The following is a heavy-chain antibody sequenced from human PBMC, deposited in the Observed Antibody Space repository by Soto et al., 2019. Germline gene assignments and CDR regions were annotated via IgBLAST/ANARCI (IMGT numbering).Heavy chain of an antibody. CDR3: ASTYSGYLDN. Sequence: QVRLQESGPGLVKPSQTLSLTCSVSGDSMSSGAYYWSWIRQPPGKGLEWIAYIYHSGDTHYNPSLRSRITISVDTSKNQFSLKLTSVTDADTAVYYCASTYSGYLDNWGQGTLVTVSS. D-gene: IGHD3-22*01. V-gene: IGHV4-31*03. CDR2: IYHSGDT. CDR1: GDSMSSGAYY. J-gene: IGHJ4*02.